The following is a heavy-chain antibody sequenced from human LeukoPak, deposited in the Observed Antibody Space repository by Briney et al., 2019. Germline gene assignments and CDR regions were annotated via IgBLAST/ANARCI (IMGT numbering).Heavy chain of an antibody. Sequence: ASVKVSCKASGYTFTNYAMHWVRQAPGQRLEWMGWINAGNGNTKYSQKFQGRVTITRDTSASTAYMELSSLRSEDTAVYYCARERVCSSTSCYSTNFDLWGRGTLVTVSS. CDR3: ARERVCSSTSCYSTNFDL. CDR1: GYTFTNYA. V-gene: IGHV1-3*01. CDR2: INAGNGNT. J-gene: IGHJ2*01. D-gene: IGHD2-2*01.